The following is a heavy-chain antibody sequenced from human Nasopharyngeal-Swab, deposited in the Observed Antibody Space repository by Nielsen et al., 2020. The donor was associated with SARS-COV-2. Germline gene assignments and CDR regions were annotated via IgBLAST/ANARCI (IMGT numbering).Heavy chain of an antibody. CDR3: AAAKAARQGYYYYGMDV. D-gene: IGHD6-6*01. Sequence: SVKVSCKASGFTFTSSAVQWARQVRGQRLAWIGWIVVGSGNTNYAQKFQEKVTITRDISTSTAYMELSSLRSEDTAVYYCAAAKAARQGYYYYGMDVWGQGTTVTVSS. J-gene: IGHJ6*02. CDR2: IVVGSGNT. CDR1: GFTFTSSA. V-gene: IGHV1-58*01.